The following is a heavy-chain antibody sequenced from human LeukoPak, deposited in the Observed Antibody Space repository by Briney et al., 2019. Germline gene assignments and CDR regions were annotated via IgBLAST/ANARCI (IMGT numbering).Heavy chain of an antibody. J-gene: IGHJ4*02. V-gene: IGHV4-59*08. CDR2: IYYNGAT. Sequence: SETLPLTCTVPGGSISTYYWSWIRQPPGKGLEWIGYIYYNGATDYNPSLKSRVTISVDTSKNEFSLKLSSVTAADTVLYYCARRTVTNGWFRIDYWGQGSLVIVSS. D-gene: IGHD6-19*01. CDR3: ARRTVTNGWFRIDY. CDR1: GGSISTYY.